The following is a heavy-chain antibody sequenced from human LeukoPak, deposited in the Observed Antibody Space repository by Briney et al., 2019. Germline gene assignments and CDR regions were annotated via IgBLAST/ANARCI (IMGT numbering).Heavy chain of an antibody. CDR1: GFTFGSFS. CDR2: IYYTGNT. Sequence: GSLRLSCAASGFTFGSFSMSWVRQAPGKGLEWIGNIYYTGNTYYNSSLKSRVTISLDTSKNQFSLKVISMTAADTAAYYCTKSDGYGLIRICGRGTMVTVSS. V-gene: IGHV4-4*02. J-gene: IGHJ3*02. D-gene: IGHD3-10*01. CDR3: TKSDGYGLIRI.